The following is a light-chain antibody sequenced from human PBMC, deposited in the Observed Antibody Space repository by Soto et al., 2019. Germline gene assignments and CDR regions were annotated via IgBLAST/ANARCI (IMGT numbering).Light chain of an antibody. CDR1: QDMSSW. CDR3: QQTNSFPYT. CDR2: VAS. Sequence: IQMTQSPSSVSASLGDRVTITCRASQDMSSWLAWYQQKPGKAPKLLISVASSLQTGVPSRFTGGGSGTDFTLTISSLQPEDFATYYWQQTNSFPYTFGQGTKLEFK. J-gene: IGKJ2*01. V-gene: IGKV1D-12*01.